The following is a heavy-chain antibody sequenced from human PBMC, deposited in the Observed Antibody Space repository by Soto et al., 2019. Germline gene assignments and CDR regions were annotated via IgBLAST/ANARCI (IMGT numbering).Heavy chain of an antibody. J-gene: IGHJ4*02. D-gene: IGHD6-13*01. CDR1: GFTFSSYG. CDR3: ARGAAAGGGYYFDY. V-gene: IGHV3-33*01. Sequence: QVQLVESGGGVVQPGRSLRLSCAASGFTFSSYGMHWVRQAPGKGLEWVAVIWYDGSNKYYADSVKGRFTISRDNSKNPLYLQMNSLRAEDTAVYYCARGAAAGGGYYFDYWGQGTLVTVSS. CDR2: IWYDGSNK.